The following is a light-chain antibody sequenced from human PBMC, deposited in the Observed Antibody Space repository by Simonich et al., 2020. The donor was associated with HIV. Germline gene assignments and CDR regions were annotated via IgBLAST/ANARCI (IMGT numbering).Light chain of an antibody. CDR2: LGF. CDR3: MQALQTPRT. Sequence: DIVMTQSPLSLPVTPGEPASISFRSSQSLLHSNGYNYLVWYLQKPGHFPQLLIYLGFNRASGVPDRFSGSGSGSDFTLKISRVEAEDVGVYYCMQALQTPRTFGGGTKVEIK. J-gene: IGKJ4*01. CDR1: QSLLHSNGYNY. V-gene: IGKV2-28*01.